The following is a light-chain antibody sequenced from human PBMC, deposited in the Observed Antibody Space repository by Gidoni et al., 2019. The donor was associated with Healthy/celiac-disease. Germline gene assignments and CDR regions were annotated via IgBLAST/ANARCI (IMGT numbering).Light chain of an antibody. V-gene: IGKV4-1*01. CDR1: QSVLYSSTNKNY. Sequence: DIVMTQSPDSLAVSLGERATINCKSSQSVLYSSTNKNYLAWYQQKPGQPPKLLIYWASTRESGVPDRFSGSGSGTDFTLTISSLQAEDVAVYYCQQYYSTWVTFGPGTKVDIK. J-gene: IGKJ3*01. CDR2: WAS. CDR3: QQYYSTWVT.